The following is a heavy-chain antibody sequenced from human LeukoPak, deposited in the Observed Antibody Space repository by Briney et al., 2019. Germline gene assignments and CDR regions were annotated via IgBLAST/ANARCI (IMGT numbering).Heavy chain of an antibody. D-gene: IGHD6-19*01. CDR2: INWNGGST. Sequence: GGSLRLSCAASGFTFDDHGMGWVRQVPGKGLEWVSGINWNGGSTGYADSVKGRFTISRDNAKNSLYLQMNSLRAEDTALYYCAAGDRNGWYFDYWGQGTRVPVSS. J-gene: IGHJ4*02. CDR1: GFTFDDHG. CDR3: AAGDRNGWYFDY. V-gene: IGHV3-20*04.